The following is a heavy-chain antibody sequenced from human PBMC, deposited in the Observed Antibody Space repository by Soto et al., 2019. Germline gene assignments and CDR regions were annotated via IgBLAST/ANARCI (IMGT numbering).Heavy chain of an antibody. CDR3: SRPHYVGIVATAERYYFDY. V-gene: IGHV1-3*01. CDR2: INAGNGNT. D-gene: IGHD5-12*01. CDR1: GYTFTSYA. J-gene: IGHJ4*02. Sequence: ASVKVSCKASGYTFTSYAMHWVRQAPGQRLEWMGWINAGNGNTKYSQKFQGRVTITRDTSASTAYMELSSLRSEDTAVYYCSRPHYVGIVATAERYYFDYWGQGTLVTVSS.